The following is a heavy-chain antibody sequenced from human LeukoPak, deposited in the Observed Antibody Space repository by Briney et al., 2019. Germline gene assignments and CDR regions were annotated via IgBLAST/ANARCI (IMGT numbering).Heavy chain of an antibody. CDR2: IHYSGST. CDR3: ERYTRGRNGMDV. CDR1: GGSISSYY. V-gene: IGHV4-59*08. J-gene: IGHJ6*02. Sequence: KTSETLSLTCTVSGGSISSYYWSWIRQPPGKGLEWIGYIHYSGSTNYNPSLKSRVTISVDTSKNQFSLKLSSVTAADTAVYYCERYTRGRNGMDVWGQGTKVTVSS. D-gene: IGHD1-26*01.